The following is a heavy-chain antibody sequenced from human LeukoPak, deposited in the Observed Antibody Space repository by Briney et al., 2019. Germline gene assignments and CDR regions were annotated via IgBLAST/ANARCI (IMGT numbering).Heavy chain of an antibody. J-gene: IGHJ3*02. CDR2: IKQDGSEK. V-gene: IGHV3-7*03. D-gene: IGHD6-13*01. Sequence: GGSLRLSCAASGFTFSSHCMNWARQAPGKGLKWVANIKQDGSEKYYVDSVKGRFTISRDNAKNSLYLQMNSLRAEDTAIYYCTKEGAAVGPTAFDIWGQGTMVTVSS. CDR1: GFTFSSHC. CDR3: TKEGAAVGPTAFDI.